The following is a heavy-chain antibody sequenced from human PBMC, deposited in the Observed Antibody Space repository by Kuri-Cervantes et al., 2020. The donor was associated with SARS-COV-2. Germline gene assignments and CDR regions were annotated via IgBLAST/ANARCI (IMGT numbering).Heavy chain of an antibody. Sequence: GSLRLSCTVSGGSISSYYWSWIRQPPGKGLEWIGCIYYSGSTNYNPSLKSRVTISVDTSKNQFSLKLSSVTAADTAVYYCAGSVVRGAVDYWGQGTLVTVSS. CDR2: IYYSGST. V-gene: IGHV4-59*08. CDR1: GGSISSYY. J-gene: IGHJ4*02. CDR3: AGSVVRGAVDY. D-gene: IGHD3-10*01.